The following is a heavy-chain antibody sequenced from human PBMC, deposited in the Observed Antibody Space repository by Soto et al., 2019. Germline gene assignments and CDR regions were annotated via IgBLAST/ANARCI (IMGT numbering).Heavy chain of an antibody. D-gene: IGHD3-10*01. CDR1: GGSISSYY. CDR2: IYYSGST. J-gene: IGHJ5*02. CDR3: ARLAIWFGELYWFDP. Sequence: SETLSLTCTVSGGSISSYYWSWIRQPPGKGLEWIGYIYYSGSTNYNPSLKSRVTISVDTSKNQFSLKLSSVTAADTAVYYCARLAIWFGELYWFDPWGQGTLVTVSS. V-gene: IGHV4-59*08.